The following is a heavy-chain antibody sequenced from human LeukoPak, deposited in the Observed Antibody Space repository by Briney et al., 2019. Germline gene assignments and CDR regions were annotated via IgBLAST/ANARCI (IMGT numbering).Heavy chain of an antibody. J-gene: IGHJ4*02. CDR2: ISGSGGST. CDR1: GFTFSSYA. D-gene: IGHD3-22*01. Sequence: PGGSLRLSCAASGFTFSSYAMSWVRQAPGKGLEWVSAISGSGGSTYYADSVKGRFTISRDNSKNTLYLQMNSLRAEDTAVYYCAKEEAYGYYFDSSGYRFDYWGQGTLVTVSS. V-gene: IGHV3-23*01. CDR3: AKEEAYGYYFDSSGYRFDY.